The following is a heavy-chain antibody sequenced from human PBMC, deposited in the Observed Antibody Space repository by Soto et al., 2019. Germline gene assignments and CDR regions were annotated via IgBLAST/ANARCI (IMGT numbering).Heavy chain of an antibody. D-gene: IGHD5-18*01. V-gene: IGHV4-61*08. CDR1: GGSVSSGDYF. CDR2: IYYSGST. CDR3: ARIPVGTVMINWFDP. Sequence: KASETLSLTCTVSGGSVSSGDYFWSWIRQPPGKGLEWIGYIYYSGSTNYNASLKSRVSISLDTSKNQFSLKLSSVTAADTAVYYCARIPVGTVMINWFDPWGQGTLVTVSS. J-gene: IGHJ5*02.